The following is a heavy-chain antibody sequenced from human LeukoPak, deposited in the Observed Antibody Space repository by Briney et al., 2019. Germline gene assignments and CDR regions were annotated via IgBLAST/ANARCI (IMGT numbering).Heavy chain of an antibody. CDR1: GGTFSSYA. Sequence: SVKVSCKASGGTFSSYAISWVRQAPGQGLEWMGGIIPIFGTANYAQKFQGRVTITADESTSTAYMELSSLRSEDTAVYCCARETYYYDSSGYYRGYYFDYWGQGTLVTVSS. D-gene: IGHD3-22*01. CDR2: IIPIFGTA. CDR3: ARETYYYDSSGYYRGYYFDY. J-gene: IGHJ4*02. V-gene: IGHV1-69*13.